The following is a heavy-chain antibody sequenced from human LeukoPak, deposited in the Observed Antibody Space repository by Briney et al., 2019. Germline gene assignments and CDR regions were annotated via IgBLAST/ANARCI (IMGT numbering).Heavy chain of an antibody. CDR2: IYTSGST. Sequence: SETLSLTCTVSGGSIGSGSYYWSWVRQPAGKGLEWIGRIYTSGSTNYNPSLKSRVTMSVDTSKNQFSLKLSSVTAADTAVYYCARIKAASYYYYMDVWGKGTTVTISS. D-gene: IGHD6-25*01. CDR1: GGSIGSGSYY. CDR3: ARIKAASYYYYMDV. J-gene: IGHJ6*03. V-gene: IGHV4-61*02.